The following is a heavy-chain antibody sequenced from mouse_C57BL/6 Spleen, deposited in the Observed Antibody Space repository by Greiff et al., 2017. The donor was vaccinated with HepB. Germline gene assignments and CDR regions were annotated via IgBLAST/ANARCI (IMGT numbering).Heavy chain of an antibody. CDR3: TMDY. J-gene: IGHJ4*01. V-gene: IGHV14-4*01. Sequence: VQLQQSGAELVRPGASVKLSCTASGFNIKDDYMHWVKQRPEQGLEWIGWIDPENGDTEYASEFQGKATITADTSSNTAYLQLSSLTSEDTAVYYCTMDYWGQGTSVTVSS. CDR1: GFNIKDDY. CDR2: IDPENGDT.